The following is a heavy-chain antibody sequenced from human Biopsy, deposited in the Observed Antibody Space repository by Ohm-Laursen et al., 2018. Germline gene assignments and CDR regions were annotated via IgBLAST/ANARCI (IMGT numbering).Heavy chain of an antibody. D-gene: IGHD3-22*01. CDR2: IDPKSGGT. J-gene: IGHJ5*02. CDR1: GYTFTGYH. V-gene: IGHV1-2*02. CDR3: TRGGYYYDSLAYYYWFDP. Sequence: ASMKVSCKASGYTFTGYHIHWVRQAPGQGLEWMGWIDPKSGGTNYAQKFQGRVTMTRDTSISTAYVDLSSLRSDDTAVYYCTRGGYYYDSLAYYYWFDPWGQGTLVTVSS.